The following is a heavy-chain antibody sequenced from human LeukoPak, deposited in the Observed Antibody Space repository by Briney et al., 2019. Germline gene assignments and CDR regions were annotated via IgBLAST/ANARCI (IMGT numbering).Heavy chain of an antibody. J-gene: IGHJ3*02. CDR1: GGTFSSYA. Sequence: SVKVSCKASGGTFSSYAISWVRQAPGQGLEWMGGIIPIFGTANYAQKFQGRVTITADESTSTAYMELSSLRSEDTAVYYCARPPSTRGSDAFDIWGQGTMVTVSS. D-gene: IGHD3-10*01. V-gene: IGHV1-69*13. CDR2: IIPIFGTA. CDR3: ARPPSTRGSDAFDI.